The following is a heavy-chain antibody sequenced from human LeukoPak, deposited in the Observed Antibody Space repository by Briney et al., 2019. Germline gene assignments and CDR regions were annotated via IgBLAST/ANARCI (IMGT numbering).Heavy chain of an antibody. D-gene: IGHD3-10*01. V-gene: IGHV4-61*01. CDR2: IYYSGSA. CDR3: ARGLYGSKGIFDS. Sequence: SETLSLTCTVSGGSVSSTSYYWAWIRQPPGKGLESIGYIYYSGSANYNPSLKSRVTMSVDTSKNQFSLKLNSVTAADTAVYYCARGLYGSKGIFDSWGQGTLVTVSS. CDR1: GGSVSSTSYY. J-gene: IGHJ4*02.